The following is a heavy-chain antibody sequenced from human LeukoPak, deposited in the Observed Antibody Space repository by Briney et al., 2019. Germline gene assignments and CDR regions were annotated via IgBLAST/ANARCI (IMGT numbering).Heavy chain of an antibody. V-gene: IGHV3-23*01. CDR1: GFTFSSYA. Sequence: GGSLRLSCAASGFTFSSYAMSWVRQAPGKGLEWVSTISGSGGSTYYADSVKGRFTSSRDNSKNMLFLQMNSLRAEDTAVYYCAKGYGGSWYFDYWGQGTLVTVSS. D-gene: IGHD6-13*01. CDR2: ISGSGGST. J-gene: IGHJ4*02. CDR3: AKGYGGSWYFDY.